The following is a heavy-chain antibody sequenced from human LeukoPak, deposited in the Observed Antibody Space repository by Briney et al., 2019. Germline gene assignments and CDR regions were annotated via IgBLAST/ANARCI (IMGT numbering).Heavy chain of an antibody. Sequence: QPGRSLRLSCAASGFTFDDYSMRWVRQAPGKGLEWVSYISWNSGSIGYADSVKGRFTISRDNAKNSLYLQMNSLRAEDTALYYCAKGQQAARVYAFDIWGQGTMVTVSS. CDR2: ISWNSGSI. D-gene: IGHD6-6*01. CDR3: AKGQQAARVYAFDI. J-gene: IGHJ3*02. V-gene: IGHV3-9*01. CDR1: GFTFDDYS.